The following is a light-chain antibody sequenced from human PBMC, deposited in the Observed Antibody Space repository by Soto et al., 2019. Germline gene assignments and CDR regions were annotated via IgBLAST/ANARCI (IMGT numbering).Light chain of an antibody. J-gene: IGKJ2*01. V-gene: IGKV4-1*01. CDR2: WAS. CDR3: QQYYSTPYT. Sequence: DIVMTQSPDSLAASLGERATINCKSSQTVLYTSYNKSYLAWYQQKPGQPPKLLVYWASTRESGVPDRFSASGSGTDFTLTITTLQADDVAVYYCQQYYSTPYTFGQGTKVEIK. CDR1: QTVLYTSYNKSY.